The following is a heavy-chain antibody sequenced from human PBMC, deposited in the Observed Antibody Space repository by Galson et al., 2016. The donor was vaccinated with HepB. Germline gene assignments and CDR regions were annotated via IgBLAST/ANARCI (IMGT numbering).Heavy chain of an antibody. J-gene: IGHJ3*01. CDR1: GGSIKSHY. Sequence: SETLSLTCTVSGGSIKSHYWSWIRQPPGKGLEWIGYIYHSGRTNSNPSLKSRVTISIDTSKNQFSLKLNSVTAADTAAYYCARDSYFDSSGYFDDVFDSWGQGTMVTVSS. CDR2: IYHSGRT. D-gene: IGHD3-22*01. CDR3: ARDSYFDSSGYFDDVFDS. V-gene: IGHV4-59*11.